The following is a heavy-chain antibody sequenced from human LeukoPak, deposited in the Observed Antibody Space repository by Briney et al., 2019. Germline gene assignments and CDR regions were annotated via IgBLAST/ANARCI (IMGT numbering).Heavy chain of an antibody. CDR2: INADGSST. Sequence: GGSLRLSCAASGFIFNTYWMHWVRQAPGGGLVWVSRINADGSSTSHADSVKGRFTISRDNAKNTLYLQMNSLRAEDTAVYYCARDLGYCSGGSCYVAGYWGQGILVTVSS. V-gene: IGHV3-74*01. J-gene: IGHJ4*02. CDR1: GFIFNTYW. D-gene: IGHD2-15*01. CDR3: ARDLGYCSGGSCYVAGY.